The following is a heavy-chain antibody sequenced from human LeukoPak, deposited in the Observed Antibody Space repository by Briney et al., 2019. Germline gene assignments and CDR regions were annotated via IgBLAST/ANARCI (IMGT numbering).Heavy chain of an antibody. CDR1: GYSLTSYW. CDR3: ARRPAGTRTFDY. Sequence: GESLKISCKGSGYSLTSYWIGWVRQMPGKGLEWMGVIYGADYTTIYSPPFHGQITISADKSISTAYLQWTSLKASDTAMYYCARRPAGTRTFDYWGQGALVTVSS. CDR2: IYGADYTT. J-gene: IGHJ4*02. V-gene: IGHV5-51*01. D-gene: IGHD1-7*01.